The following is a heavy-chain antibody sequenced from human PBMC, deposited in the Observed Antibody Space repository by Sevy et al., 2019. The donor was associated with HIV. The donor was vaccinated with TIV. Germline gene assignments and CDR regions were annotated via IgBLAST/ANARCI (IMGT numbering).Heavy chain of an antibody. CDR3: ARELTGDFYYGMDV. D-gene: IGHD7-27*01. CDR1: GGSISSYY. CDR2: IYYSGST. J-gene: IGHJ6*02. Sequence: SETLSLTCTVSGGSISSYYWSWIRQPPGKGLEWIGYIYYSGSTNYNPSLKSRVTISVDTSKNQFSLKLSSVTAADMAVYYCARELTGDFYYGMDVWGQGTTVTVSS. V-gene: IGHV4-59*01.